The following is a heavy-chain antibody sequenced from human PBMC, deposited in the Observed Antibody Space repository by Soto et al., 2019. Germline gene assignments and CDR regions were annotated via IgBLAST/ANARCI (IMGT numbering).Heavy chain of an antibody. Sequence: QVQLVQSGAEVKKPGSSVKVSCKASGGTFSSYAISWVRQAPGQGLEWMGGIIHIFGTANYAQKFQGRVTITEDVSRSTAYMERSSLRSEDTGVYYCARRGEKGPRGNWFDPWGQGTLVTVSS. V-gene: IGHV1-69*01. CDR1: GGTFSSYA. CDR3: ARRGEKGPRGNWFDP. CDR2: IIHIFGTA. J-gene: IGHJ5*02.